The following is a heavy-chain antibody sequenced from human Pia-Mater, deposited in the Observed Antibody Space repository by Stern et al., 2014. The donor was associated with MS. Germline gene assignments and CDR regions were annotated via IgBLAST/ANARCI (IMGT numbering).Heavy chain of an antibody. CDR3: AHLFSDASSSWFDP. CDR1: GFSLSTSGAG. V-gene: IGHV2-5*02. CDR2: SYWDDEK. Sequence: ESGPTLVKPTQTLTLTCTFSGFSLSTSGAGVTGIRQPPGKAMAWLSVSYWDDEKRYSPSLKTRLTITRDTSKSQVVLTMTSMDPVDTATYYCAHLFSDASSSWFDPWGQGTLVTVSS. D-gene: IGHD6-6*01. J-gene: IGHJ5*02.